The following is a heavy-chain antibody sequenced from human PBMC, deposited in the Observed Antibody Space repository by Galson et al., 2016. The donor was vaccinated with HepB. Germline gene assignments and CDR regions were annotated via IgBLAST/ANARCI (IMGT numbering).Heavy chain of an antibody. Sequence: SETLSLTCDVSGDSISNNYWWSWVRQSPGKGFEWIGEIYQTGTANYNPSFTSRATISVDKSKNQISLSLGSVTAADTALYYCTRGTLGTRATMAFDYWGQGTLVSVSS. J-gene: IGHJ4*02. CDR2: IYQTGTA. V-gene: IGHV4-4*02. D-gene: IGHD4/OR15-4a*01. CDR3: TRGTLGTRATMAFDY. CDR1: GDSISNNYW.